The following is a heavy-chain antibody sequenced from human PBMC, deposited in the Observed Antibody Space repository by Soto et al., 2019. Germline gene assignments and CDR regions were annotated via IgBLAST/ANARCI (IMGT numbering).Heavy chain of an antibody. J-gene: IGHJ6*02. CDR1: GFTFSSFA. V-gene: IGHV3-30-3*01. Sequence: GGSLSLSCAASGFTFSSFAMHWVRQAPGRGLEWVTLASFDGNTQYYADSVKGRFTISRDNSKNTLYLQMNSLRAEDTAVYYCARYQLLPEHYYYYGMDVWGQGTTVTVSS. CDR2: ASFDGNTQ. CDR3: ARYQLLPEHYYYYGMDV. D-gene: IGHD2-2*01.